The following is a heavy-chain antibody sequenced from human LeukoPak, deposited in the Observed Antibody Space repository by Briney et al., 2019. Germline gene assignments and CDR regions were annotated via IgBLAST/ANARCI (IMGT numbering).Heavy chain of an antibody. CDR1: GYTFTDHY. J-gene: IGHJ6*02. V-gene: IGHV1-2*02. D-gene: IGHD5-18*01. CDR2: INPNSGGT. Sequence: GASVTVSYKASGYTFTDHYMHWVRQAPGQGLEWMGWINPNSGGTNYAQKFQGRVTMTRDTSISTAYMELSRLRSDDTAVYYCARGRLAMGYYYYGMDVWGQGTTVTVSS. CDR3: ARGRLAMGYYYYGMDV.